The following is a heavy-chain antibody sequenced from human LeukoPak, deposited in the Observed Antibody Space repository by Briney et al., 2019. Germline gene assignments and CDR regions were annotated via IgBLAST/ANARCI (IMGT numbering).Heavy chain of an antibody. CDR3: AKPPTISGSYYESFDY. D-gene: IGHD3-10*01. CDR1: GFTFSSYG. J-gene: IGHJ4*02. V-gene: IGHV3-30*02. CDR2: IRYDGSNK. Sequence: WGTLRLSCAASGFTFSSYGMHWVRQAPGKGLEWVAFIRYDGSNKYYANYVKGRFTIASNNYKNPQYLQMNSLRAEETDVYYCAKPPTISGSYYESFDYWGQGTLVTVSS.